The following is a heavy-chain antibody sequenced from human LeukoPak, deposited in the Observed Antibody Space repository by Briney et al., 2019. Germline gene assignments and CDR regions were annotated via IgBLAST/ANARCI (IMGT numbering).Heavy chain of an antibody. V-gene: IGHV3-21*01. CDR2: ISSSSSYI. CDR1: GFTFSSFS. Sequence: GGSLRLSCAASGFTFSSFSMNWVRQAPGKGLEWVSSISSSSSYIYYADSVKGRFTISRDNTKNSVFLQMNSLRAEDTAVYYCATAGYFDHWGQGTLVTVSS. CDR3: ATAGYFDH. J-gene: IGHJ4*02.